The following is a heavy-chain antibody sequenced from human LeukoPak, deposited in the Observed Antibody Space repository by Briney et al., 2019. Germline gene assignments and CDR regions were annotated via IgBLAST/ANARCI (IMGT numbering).Heavy chain of an antibody. CDR3: ARSPSRVGTYYYYSGMDV. J-gene: IGHJ6*02. V-gene: IGHV7-4-1*02. CDR2: INTNTGNP. Sequence: ASVKVSCKASGYTFTSYAMNWVRQAPGQGLERMGWINTNTGNPTYAQGFTGRFVFSLDTSVSTAYLQISSLKAEDTAVYYCARSPSRVGTYYYYSGMDVWGQGTTVTVSS. CDR1: GYTFTSYA. D-gene: IGHD7-27*01.